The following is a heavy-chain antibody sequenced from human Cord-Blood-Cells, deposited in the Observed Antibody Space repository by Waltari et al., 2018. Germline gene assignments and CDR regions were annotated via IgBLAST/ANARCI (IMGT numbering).Heavy chain of an antibody. J-gene: IGHJ3*02. D-gene: IGHD3-10*01. V-gene: IGHV4-39*01. CDR2: SYYSGST. CDR3: ARIGTMVRGVARAFDI. CDR1: GGSISSSSYY. Sequence: QLQLQESGPGLVKPSETLSLTCTVSGGSISSSSYYWGWIRQPPGKGLEWIGSSYYSGSTYSNPSLKSRVTISVDTSKNQFSLKLSSVTAADTAVYYCARIGTMVRGVARAFDIWGQGTMVTVSS.